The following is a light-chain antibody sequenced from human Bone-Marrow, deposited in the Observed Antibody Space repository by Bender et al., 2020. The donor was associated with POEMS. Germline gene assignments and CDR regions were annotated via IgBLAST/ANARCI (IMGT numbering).Light chain of an antibody. Sequence: QSVLTQPPSASATPGQGSPSLVSGTPPAAGTPPLNGNQHLPGTAPKLTTYNSDQRPSGVPDRFSGSMSGTSASLAISGLHSEDEADYYCVAWDDTLNGWVFGGGTKLTVL. J-gene: IGLJ2*01. CDR3: VAWDDTLNGWV. CDR2: NSD. CDR1: PPAAGTPP. V-gene: IGLV1-44*01.